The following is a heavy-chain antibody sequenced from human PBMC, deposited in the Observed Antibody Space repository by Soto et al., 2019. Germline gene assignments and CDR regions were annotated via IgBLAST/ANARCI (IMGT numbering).Heavy chain of an antibody. CDR2: INSDGSST. CDR1: GFTFSNYW. Sequence: GGSLRLSCVASGFTFSNYWMHWVRQAPGKGLVWVSRINSDGSSTSYADSVKGRFTISRDNAKNTLYLQSDSLRVEDTAVYYCAREEGIAAAPINWGRGTLVTAPQ. V-gene: IGHV3-74*01. J-gene: IGHJ4*02. CDR3: AREEGIAAAPIN. D-gene: IGHD6-13*01.